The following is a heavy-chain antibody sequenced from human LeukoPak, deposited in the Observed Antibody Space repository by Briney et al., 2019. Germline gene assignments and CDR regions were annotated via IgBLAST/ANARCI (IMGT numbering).Heavy chain of an antibody. V-gene: IGHV3-23*01. J-gene: IGHJ6*03. D-gene: IGHD3-10*01. Sequence: PGRSLRLSCAASGFTFSSYAMSWVRQAPGKGLEWVSAISGSGGSTYYADSVKGRFTISRDNSKNTLYLQMNSLRAEDTAVYYCAKGWRYYGSGRSGDYYYYMDVWGKGTTVTVSS. CDR1: GFTFSSYA. CDR2: ISGSGGST. CDR3: AKGWRYYGSGRSGDYYYYMDV.